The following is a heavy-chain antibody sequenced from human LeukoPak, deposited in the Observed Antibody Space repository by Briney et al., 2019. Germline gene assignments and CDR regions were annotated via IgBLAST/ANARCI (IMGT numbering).Heavy chain of an antibody. CDR3: ARGGGSSGYYFTKYYFDY. J-gene: IGHJ4*02. CDR1: GGSFSGYY. D-gene: IGHD3-22*01. V-gene: IGHV4-34*01. Sequence: PSETLSLTCAVYGGSFSGYYWSWIRQPPGKGLEWIGEINQSGSTNYNPSLKSRVTISVDTSKNQFSLKLSSVTAADTAVYYCARGGGSSGYYFTKYYFDYWGQGTLVTVSS. CDR2: INQSGST.